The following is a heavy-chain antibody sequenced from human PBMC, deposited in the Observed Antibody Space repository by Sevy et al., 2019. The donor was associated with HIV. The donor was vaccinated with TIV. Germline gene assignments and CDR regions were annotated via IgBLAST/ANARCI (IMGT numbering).Heavy chain of an antibody. CDR3: AKDRTLKRSSGWYYFDY. D-gene: IGHD6-19*01. Sequence: GGSLRLSCAASGFTFSSYGMHWVRQAPGKGLEWVAVISYDGSNKYYADSVKGRFTISRDNSKNTLYLQMNSLGAEDTAVYYCAKDRTLKRSSGWYYFDYWGQGTLVTVSS. CDR2: ISYDGSNK. V-gene: IGHV3-30*18. J-gene: IGHJ4*02. CDR1: GFTFSSYG.